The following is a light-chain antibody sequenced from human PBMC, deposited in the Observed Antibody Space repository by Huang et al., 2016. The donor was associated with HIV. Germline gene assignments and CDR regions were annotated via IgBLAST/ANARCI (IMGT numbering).Light chain of an antibody. CDR3: QQRSNWPPT. V-gene: IGKV3-11*01. CDR2: DAS. Sequence: IVLTPSPATLSLSPGKRATLSCRASQSVSSYLAWYQQKPGQAPRRLIYDASNRATGSPARFSGSGSGTDFTLTISSLEPEDFAVYYCQQRSNWPPTFGGGTKVEIK. J-gene: IGKJ4*01. CDR1: QSVSSY.